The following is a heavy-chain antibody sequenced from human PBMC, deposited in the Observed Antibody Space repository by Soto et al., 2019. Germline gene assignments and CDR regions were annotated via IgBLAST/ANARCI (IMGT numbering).Heavy chain of an antibody. J-gene: IGHJ4*02. CDR3: ARVPGTYYYGSGSYYTYYFDY. CDR1: GGSFSGYY. CDR2: ISHSGST. V-gene: IGHV4-34*01. Sequence: SETLSLTCAVYGGSFSGYYLSWIRQPPGKGLEWIGEISHSGSTNYNPSLKSRVTISVDTSKNQFSLKLSSVTAADTAVYYCARVPGTYYYGSGSYYTYYFDYWGQGTLVTVSS. D-gene: IGHD3-10*01.